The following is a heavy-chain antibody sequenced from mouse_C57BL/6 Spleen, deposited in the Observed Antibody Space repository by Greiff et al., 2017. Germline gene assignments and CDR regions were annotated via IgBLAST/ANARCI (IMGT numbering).Heavy chain of an antibody. V-gene: IGHV1-80*01. CDR1: GYAFSSYW. J-gene: IGHJ2*01. CDR2: IYPGDGDT. Sequence: VQLQQSGAELVKPGASVKISCKASGYAFSSYWMNWVKQRPGKGLEWIGQIYPGDGDTNYNGKFKGKATLTADKSSSTAYMQLSSLTSEDSAVYVCAGGSSLQYYFDYWGQGTTLTVSS. CDR3: AGGSSLQYYFDY. D-gene: IGHD1-1*01.